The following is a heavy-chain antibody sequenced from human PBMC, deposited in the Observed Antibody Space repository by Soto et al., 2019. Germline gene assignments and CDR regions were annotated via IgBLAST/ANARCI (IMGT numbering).Heavy chain of an antibody. V-gene: IGHV4-61*01. Sequence: SETLSLTCTVSGGSVSSGSYYWSWIRQPPGKGLEWIGYIYYSGSTNYNPSLKSRVTISVDTSKNQFSLKLSSVTAADTAVYYCAREFWSGRAFDYWGQGTLVTVSS. CDR1: GGSVSSGSYY. CDR2: IYYSGST. D-gene: IGHD3-3*01. CDR3: AREFWSGRAFDY. J-gene: IGHJ4*02.